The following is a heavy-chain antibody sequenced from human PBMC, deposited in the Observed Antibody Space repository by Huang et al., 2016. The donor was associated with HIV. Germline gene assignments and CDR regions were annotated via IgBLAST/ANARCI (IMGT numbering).Heavy chain of an antibody. J-gene: IGHJ4*02. CDR1: GDFISSTNYY. CDR2: VYQSGST. Sequence: QLQLQESGPGQVKPSETLSLTCTVSGDFISSTNYYWGWIRQSPGKGLEWVGRVYQSGSTNYNPSLKSRVTLSVYTSRNQFSLRLNSVTAADTAVYYCASQHIGAAATWFWGRGTQVAVSS. CDR3: ASQHIGAAATWF. D-gene: IGHD6-13*01. V-gene: IGHV4-39*01.